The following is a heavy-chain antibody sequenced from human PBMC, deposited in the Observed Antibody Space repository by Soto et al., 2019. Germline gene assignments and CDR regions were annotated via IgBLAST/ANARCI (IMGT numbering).Heavy chain of an antibody. CDR1: GYTFTSYA. D-gene: IGHD2-2*01. CDR2: INAGNGNT. CDR3: ARDRSCGSTSPYAMDV. Sequence: QVQLVQSGAEVKKPGASVKVSCKASGYTFTSYAMHWVRQAPGQRLEWMGWINAGNGNTKYSQKFQGRVTITRDTSASTAYMELSSLRSEDTAVYYCARDRSCGSTSPYAMDVWGQGTTVTVSS. V-gene: IGHV1-3*01. J-gene: IGHJ6*02.